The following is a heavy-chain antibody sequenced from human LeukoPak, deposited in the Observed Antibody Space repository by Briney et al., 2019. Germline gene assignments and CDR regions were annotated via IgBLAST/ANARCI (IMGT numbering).Heavy chain of an antibody. CDR2: IYYSGST. Sequence: WVRQPPGKGLEWIGSIYYSGSTYYNPSLKSRVTISVDTSKNQFSLKLSSVTAADTAVYYCARVGAYYYMDVWGKGTTVTVSS. D-gene: IGHD3-16*01. V-gene: IGHV4-39*07. J-gene: IGHJ6*03. CDR3: ARVGAYYYMDV.